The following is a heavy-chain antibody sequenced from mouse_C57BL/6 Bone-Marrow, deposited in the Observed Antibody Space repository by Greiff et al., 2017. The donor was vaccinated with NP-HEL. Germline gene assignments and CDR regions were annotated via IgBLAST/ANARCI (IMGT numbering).Heavy chain of an antibody. V-gene: IGHV1-26*01. CDR1: GYTFTDYY. J-gene: IGHJ3*01. CDR2: INPNNGGT. CDR3: ARDYSIPWFAY. D-gene: IGHD2-5*01. Sequence: VQLQQSGPELVKPGASVKISCKASGYTFTDYYMNWVKQSHGKSLEWIGDINPNNGGTSYNQKFKGKATLTVDKSSSTAYMELRSLTSEDSAVYYCARDYSIPWFAYWGQGTLVTVSA.